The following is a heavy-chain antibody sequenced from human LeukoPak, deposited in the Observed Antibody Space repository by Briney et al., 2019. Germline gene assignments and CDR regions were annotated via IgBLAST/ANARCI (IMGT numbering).Heavy chain of an antibody. CDR2: INTNTGNP. CDR3: ARGPYGSDYYYYYGMDV. CDR1: GYSFTSYW. Sequence: GESLKISCKGSGYSFTSYWIGWVRQMPGKGLEWMGWINTNTGNPTYAQGFTGRFVFSLDTSVSTAYLQISSLKAEDTAVYYCARGPYGSDYYYYYGMDVWGQGTTVTVSS. D-gene: IGHD3-10*01. J-gene: IGHJ6*02. V-gene: IGHV7-4-1*02.